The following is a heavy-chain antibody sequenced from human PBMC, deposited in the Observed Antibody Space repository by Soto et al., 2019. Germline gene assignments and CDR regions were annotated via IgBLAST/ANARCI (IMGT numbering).Heavy chain of an antibody. CDR3: ASRDGYNSPYYYYGMDV. D-gene: IGHD5-12*01. CDR1: GGTFTNYA. CDR2: IIPIFGTP. V-gene: IGHV1-69*13. J-gene: IGHJ6*02. Sequence: SVKVSCKPSGGTFTNYAFSWVRQAPGQGLEWMGGIIPIFGTPDYAQNFQGRVTITADESTRTASMELSSLRSEDTAVYYCASRDGYNSPYYYYGMDVWGQGTTVTVSS.